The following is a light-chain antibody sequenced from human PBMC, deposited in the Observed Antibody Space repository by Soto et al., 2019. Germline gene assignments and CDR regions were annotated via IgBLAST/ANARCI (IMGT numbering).Light chain of an antibody. J-gene: IGLJ1*01. CDR3: CSYAGSSTFLYV. CDR1: SSDVGSYNL. Sequence: SVLTQPASVSGSPGQSITISCTGTSSDVGSYNLVSWYQQHPGKAPKLTIYEVSKRPSGVSNRFSGSKSGNTASLTISWLQAEDEADYYCCSYAGSSTFLYVFGTGTKVTVL. V-gene: IGLV2-23*02. CDR2: EVS.